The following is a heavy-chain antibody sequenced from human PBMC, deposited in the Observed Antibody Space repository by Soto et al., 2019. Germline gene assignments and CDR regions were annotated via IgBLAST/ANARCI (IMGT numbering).Heavy chain of an antibody. V-gene: IGHV4-30-4*01. CDR2: IYYSGST. CDR1: GGSISSGDYY. CDR3: ARDPAPDIVATSGY. J-gene: IGHJ4*02. D-gene: IGHD5-12*01. Sequence: SETLSLTCTVSGGSISSGDYYWSWIRQPPGKGLEWIGYIYYSGSTYYNPSLKCRVTISVDTSKNQFSLKLSSVTAADTAVYYCARDPAPDIVATSGYWGQGTLVTVSS.